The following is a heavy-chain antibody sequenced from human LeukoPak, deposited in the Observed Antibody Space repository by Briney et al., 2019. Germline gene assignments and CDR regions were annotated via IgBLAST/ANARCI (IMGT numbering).Heavy chain of an antibody. CDR1: GFTFDDYA. CDR3: AKSLSQWLLRGVDY. CDR2: ISWNSGSI. V-gene: IGHV3-9*01. Sequence: GGSLRLSCAASGFTFDDYAMHWVRQAPGKGLEWVSGISWNSGSIDYADSVKGRFTISRDSAKNSLYLQMNSLRAEDTALYYCAKSLSQWLLRGVDYWGRGTLVTVSS. D-gene: IGHD2-15*01. J-gene: IGHJ4*02.